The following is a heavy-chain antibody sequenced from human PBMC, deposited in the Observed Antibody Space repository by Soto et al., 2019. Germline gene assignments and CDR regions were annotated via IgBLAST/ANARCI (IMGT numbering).Heavy chain of an antibody. V-gene: IGHV3-21*01. CDR3: ARVIAVAGPYYYGMDV. Sequence: GGSLRLSCAASGFTFSSYSMNWVRQAPGKGLEWVSSISSSSSYIYYADSVKGRFTISRDNAKNSLYLQMNSLRAEDTAVYYCARVIAVAGPYYYGMDVWGQGTTVTV. J-gene: IGHJ6*02. CDR2: ISSSSSYI. CDR1: GFTFSSYS. D-gene: IGHD6-19*01.